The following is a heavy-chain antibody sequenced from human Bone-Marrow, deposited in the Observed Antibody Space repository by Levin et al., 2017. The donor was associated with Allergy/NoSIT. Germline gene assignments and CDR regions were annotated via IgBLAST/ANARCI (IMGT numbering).Heavy chain of an antibody. Sequence: SLKISCAASGFPFEQYAMHWVRQAPGKGPEWVSGISWDSGLVAYADSVKGRFTISRDNSEDTLYLQMNSLRPEDTGVYFCTRGAGSYPWAVFDHWGQGTLVTVSS. V-gene: IGHV3-9*01. J-gene: IGHJ4*02. D-gene: IGHD3-10*01. CDR1: GFPFEQYA. CDR2: ISWDSGLV. CDR3: TRGAGSYPWAVFDH.